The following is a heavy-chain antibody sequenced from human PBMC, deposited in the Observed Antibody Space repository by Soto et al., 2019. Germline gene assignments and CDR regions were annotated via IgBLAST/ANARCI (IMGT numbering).Heavy chain of an antibody. CDR1: GASISSYY. J-gene: IGHJ4*02. Sequence: PSETLSLTCTVSGASISSYYWTWIRQPPGKGLEWVGHISYRGTTFYNPSLKSRATVSMDTSKSQFSLMLASVTAADTAVYYCARAEGTYTWISAFDSWGQGTLVTVSS. CDR3: ARAEGTYTWISAFDS. D-gene: IGHD3-16*01. V-gene: IGHV4-59*06. CDR2: ISYRGTT.